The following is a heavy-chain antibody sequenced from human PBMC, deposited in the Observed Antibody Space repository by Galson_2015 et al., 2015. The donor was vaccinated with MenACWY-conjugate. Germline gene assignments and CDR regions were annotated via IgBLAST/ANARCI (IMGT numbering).Heavy chain of an antibody. CDR3: ARASEERGKKSAWQVYFGS. Sequence: ENLSPTCVVPGAPPRGYFWSGVPQPPGKGMEWVAYVSYSGSSSYNPSLESRVTIFLDTSNNQFSLRLTSLTAADTAIYYCARASEERGKKSAWQVYFGSWGQGTLVTVSS. J-gene: IGHJ4*02. CDR1: GAPPRGYF. V-gene: IGHV4-59*01. CDR2: VSYSGSS. D-gene: IGHD5-24*01.